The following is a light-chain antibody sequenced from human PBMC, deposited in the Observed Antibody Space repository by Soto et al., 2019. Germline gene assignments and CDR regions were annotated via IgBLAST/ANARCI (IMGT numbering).Light chain of an antibody. CDR3: SSYTGSSTLYV. CDR1: SSDVGGYNY. J-gene: IGLJ1*01. Sequence: SVLTQPASVSGSPGQSITISCTGTSSDVGGYNYVSWYQQYPGKAPKLMIFDVSNRPSGVSNRFSGSKSGNTASLTISGLQAEDEADYYCSSYTGSSTLYVFGTGTKVTVL. V-gene: IGLV2-14*01. CDR2: DVS.